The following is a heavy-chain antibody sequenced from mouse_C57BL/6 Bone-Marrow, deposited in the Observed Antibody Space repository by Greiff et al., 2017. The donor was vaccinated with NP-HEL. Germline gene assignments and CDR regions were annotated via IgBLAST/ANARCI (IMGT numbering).Heavy chain of an antibody. V-gene: IGHV1-82*01. Sequence: QVQLQQSGPELVKPGASVKISCKASGYAFSSSWVNWVKQRPGKGLEWIGRIYPGDGDTNYNGKFKGKATLTADKSSSTAYMQLSSLTSEDSAVYFCARSLNCYCFDYWGQGTTLTVSS. D-gene: IGHD4-1*02. CDR1: GYAFSSSW. CDR2: IYPGDGDT. CDR3: ARSLNCYCFDY. J-gene: IGHJ2*01.